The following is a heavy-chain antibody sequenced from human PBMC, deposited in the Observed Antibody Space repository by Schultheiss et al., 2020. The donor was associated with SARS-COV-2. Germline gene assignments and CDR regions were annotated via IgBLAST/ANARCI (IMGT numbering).Heavy chain of an antibody. J-gene: IGHJ4*02. V-gene: IGHV3-7*03. Sequence: GGSLRLSCAASGFTFDDYAMHWVRQAPGKGLEWVANIKQDGSEKYYVDSVKGRFTISRDNSKNTLYLQMNSLRAEDTAVYYFAKDGSGWSIGYWGQGTLVTVAS. CDR3: AKDGSGWSIGY. CDR2: IKQDGSEK. CDR1: GFTFDDYA. D-gene: IGHD6-19*01.